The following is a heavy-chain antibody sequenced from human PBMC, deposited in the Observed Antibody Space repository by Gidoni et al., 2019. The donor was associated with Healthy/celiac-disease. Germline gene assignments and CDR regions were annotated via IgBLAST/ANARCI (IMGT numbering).Heavy chain of an antibody. V-gene: IGHV3-13*01. D-gene: IGHD2-2*01. Sequence: EVQLVESGGGLVQPGGSLRLSCAASGFTFSSYDMHWVRQATGKGLEWVSAIGTAGDTFYPGSVKGRFTISRENAKNSLYLQMNSLRAGDTAVYYCARGGEGYCSSTSCSDAFDIWGQGTMVTVSS. CDR2: IGTAGDT. J-gene: IGHJ3*02. CDR3: ARGGEGYCSSTSCSDAFDI. CDR1: GFTFSSYD.